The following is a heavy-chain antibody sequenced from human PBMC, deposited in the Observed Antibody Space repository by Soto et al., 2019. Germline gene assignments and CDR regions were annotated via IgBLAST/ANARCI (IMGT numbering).Heavy chain of an antibody. CDR1: GFTFSSHG. J-gene: IGHJ4*02. V-gene: IGHV3-33*01. CDR2: IWYDGTKK. Sequence: QVQLVESGGGVVQPGRSLRLSCGASGFTFSSHGMHWVRQAPGKGLEWVAVIWYDGTKKYYADSVKGRFNISRDNSRHTVSFQMSSLRVEDTAVYYCARWGDNKFFDYWGQGTLVSVAS. CDR3: ARWGDNKFFDY. D-gene: IGHD3-10*01.